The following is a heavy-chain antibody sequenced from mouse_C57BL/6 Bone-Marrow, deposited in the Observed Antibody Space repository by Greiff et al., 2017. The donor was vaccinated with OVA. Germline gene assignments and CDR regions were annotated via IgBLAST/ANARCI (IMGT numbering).Heavy chain of an antibody. Sequence: VQLQQSGPELVKPGDSVKISCKASGYSFTGYFMNWVMQSHGKSLEWIGRINPDNGEKVDNQKFKGKATLTVDKSSSTAHMELRSLTSEDSAVYYCARRGPFYWYFDVWGTGTTVTVSS. CDR1: GYSFTGYF. CDR2: INPDNGEK. CDR3: ARRGPFYWYFDV. V-gene: IGHV1-20*01. J-gene: IGHJ1*03.